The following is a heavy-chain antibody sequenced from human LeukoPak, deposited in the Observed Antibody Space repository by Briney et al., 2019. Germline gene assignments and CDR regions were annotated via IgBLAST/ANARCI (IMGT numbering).Heavy chain of an antibody. CDR3: AREVIVVVLQAFDP. CDR2: ISAYNGNT. Sequence: ASVKVSCKASGYTFTSYGISWVRQAPGQGLEWMGWISAYNGNTNYAQKLQGRVTMTTDTSTSTAHMELRSLRSDDTAVYYCAREVIVVVLQAFDPWGQGTLVTVSS. J-gene: IGHJ5*02. D-gene: IGHD2-2*01. V-gene: IGHV1-18*01. CDR1: GYTFTSYG.